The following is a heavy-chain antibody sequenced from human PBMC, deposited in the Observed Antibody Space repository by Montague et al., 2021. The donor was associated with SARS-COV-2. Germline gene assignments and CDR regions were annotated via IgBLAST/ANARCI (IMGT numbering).Heavy chain of an antibody. J-gene: IGHJ4*02. V-gene: IGHV4-39*01. CDR2: IYYSGXT. CDR1: GGSISTGNYY. CDR3: VRGGDYTDYGRVDY. D-gene: IGHD4-11*01. Sequence: SETLSLTCSFSGGSISTGNYYWGWIRQPPRKGLEWIGSIYYSGXTXYXXXXKXRVTISVDTSKNQFSLRLSSVTAADTAVYYCVRGGDYTDYGRVDYWGQGTLVIVSS.